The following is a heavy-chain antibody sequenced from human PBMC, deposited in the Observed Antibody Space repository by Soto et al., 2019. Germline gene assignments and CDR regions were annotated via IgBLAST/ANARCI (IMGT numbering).Heavy chain of an antibody. CDR1: GFTFSSYG. V-gene: IGHV3-30*18. CDR2: ISYDGSNK. J-gene: IGHJ4*02. D-gene: IGHD1-1*01. CDR3: AKVKDNYNLDY. Sequence: GGSLRLSCAASGFTFSSYGMHWVRQAPGKGLEWVAVISYDGSNKYYADSVKGRFTISRDNPRNTLYLQMNSLRAEDTAVYYCAKVKDNYNLDYWGQGTLVTVSS.